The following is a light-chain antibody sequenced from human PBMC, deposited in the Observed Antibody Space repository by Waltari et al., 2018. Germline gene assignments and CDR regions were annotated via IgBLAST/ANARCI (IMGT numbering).Light chain of an antibody. CDR2: GVS. Sequence: EIVLTQSPGTLSLSPGQRATLSCRTSESLSSRYLPWYQHKYGQGPSLIIQGVSSRATGIPDRFSGSGSGTGFTLTISRLEPADSALYYCQQYGQFPVTFGQGTRLEIK. CDR3: QQYGQFPVT. V-gene: IGKV3-20*01. CDR1: ESLSSRY. J-gene: IGKJ5*01.